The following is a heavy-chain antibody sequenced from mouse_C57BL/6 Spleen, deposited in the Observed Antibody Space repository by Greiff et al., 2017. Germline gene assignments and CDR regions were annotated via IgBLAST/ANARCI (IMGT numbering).Heavy chain of an antibody. J-gene: IGHJ3*01. CDR1: GYTFTSYG. CDR2: IYPKSGNT. Sequence: QVQLQQSGAELARPGASVKLSCKASGYTFTSYGISWVKQRTGQGLEWIGEIYPKSGNTYYNEKFKGKATLTADKSSSTAYMEVSSLTSEDSAIYFCARGDGTGTRADGGQGTLVTVSA. D-gene: IGHD4-1*01. V-gene: IGHV1-81*01. CDR3: ARGDGTGTRAD.